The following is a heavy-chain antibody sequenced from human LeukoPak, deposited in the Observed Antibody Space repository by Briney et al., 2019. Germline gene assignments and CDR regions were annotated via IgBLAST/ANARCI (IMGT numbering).Heavy chain of an antibody. V-gene: IGHV1-69*04. D-gene: IGHD6-19*01. Sequence: ASVKVSCKASGGTFSSYAISWVRQAPGQGLEWMGRIIPILGIANYAQKFQGRVTITADKSTSTAYMELSSLRSDDTAVYYCARMPRVAGKGSHWFDPWGQGTLVTVSS. CDR1: GGTFSSYA. CDR3: ARMPRVAGKGSHWFDP. CDR2: IIPILGIA. J-gene: IGHJ5*02.